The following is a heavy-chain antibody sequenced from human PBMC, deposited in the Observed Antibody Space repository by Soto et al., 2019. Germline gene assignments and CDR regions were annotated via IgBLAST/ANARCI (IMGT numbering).Heavy chain of an antibody. CDR1: GGSFSGYY. CDR2: INHSGST. J-gene: IGHJ5*02. V-gene: IGHV4-34*01. D-gene: IGHD1-7*01. CDR3: ACYGWNFNWFDP. Sequence: ETLSLTCAVYGGSFSGYYWSWIRQPPGKGLEWIGEINHSGSTNYNPSLKSRVTISVDTSKNQFSLKLSSVTAADTAVYYCACYGWNFNWFDPWGQGTLVTVSS.